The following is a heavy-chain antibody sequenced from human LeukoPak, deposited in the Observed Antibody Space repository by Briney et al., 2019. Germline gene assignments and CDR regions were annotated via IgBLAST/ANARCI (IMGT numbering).Heavy chain of an antibody. Sequence: SVKVPCKASGGTFSSYAISWVRQAPGQGLEWMGRIIPIFGTANYAQKFQGRVTITTDGSTSTAYMELSSLRSEDTAVYYCARAVAAAGTNWFDPWGQGTLVTVSS. CDR3: ARAVAAAGTNWFDP. CDR1: GGTFSSYA. V-gene: IGHV1-69*05. D-gene: IGHD6-13*01. J-gene: IGHJ5*02. CDR2: IIPIFGTA.